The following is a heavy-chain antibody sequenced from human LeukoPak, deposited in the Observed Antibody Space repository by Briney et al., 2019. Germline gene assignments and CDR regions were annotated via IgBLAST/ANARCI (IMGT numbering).Heavy chain of an antibody. CDR3: ARGGGDYYNWFDP. V-gene: IGHV1-2*02. Sequence: ASVKVSCKASGYTFTGYYMHWVRRAPGQGLEWMGWINPNSGGANYAQKLQGRVTMTTDTSTSTAYMELRSLRSDDTAVYYCARGGGDYYNWFDPWGQGILVTVSS. D-gene: IGHD4-17*01. CDR1: GYTFTGYY. J-gene: IGHJ5*02. CDR2: INPNSGGA.